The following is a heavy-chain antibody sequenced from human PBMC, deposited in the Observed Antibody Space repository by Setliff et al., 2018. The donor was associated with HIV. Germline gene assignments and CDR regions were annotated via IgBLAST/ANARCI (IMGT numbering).Heavy chain of an antibody. D-gene: IGHD6-13*01. CDR1: GFTFSSYW. Sequence: PGGSLRLSCAASGFTFSSYWMSWVRQAPGKGLEWVANIKQDGSEKYYVDSVKGRFTISRDNAKNSLYLQMNSLSAEDTAVYYCARGMGIAYYYYMDVWGKGTTVTVSS. J-gene: IGHJ6*03. CDR3: ARGMGIAYYYYMDV. V-gene: IGHV3-7*01. CDR2: IKQDGSEK.